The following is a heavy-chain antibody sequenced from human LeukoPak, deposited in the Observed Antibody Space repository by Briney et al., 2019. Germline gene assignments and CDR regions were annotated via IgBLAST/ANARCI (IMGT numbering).Heavy chain of an antibody. J-gene: IGHJ4*02. CDR2: INTNTGNP. CDR1: GYTFTSYA. D-gene: IGHD1-26*01. CDR3: ARDQWELLDYFDY. Sequence: PGGSLRLSCAASGYTFTSYAMNWVRQAPGQGLEWMGWINTNTGNPTYAQGFTGRFVFSLDTSVSTAYLQISSLKAEDTAVYYCARDQWELLDYFDYWGQGTLVTVSS. V-gene: IGHV7-4-1*02.